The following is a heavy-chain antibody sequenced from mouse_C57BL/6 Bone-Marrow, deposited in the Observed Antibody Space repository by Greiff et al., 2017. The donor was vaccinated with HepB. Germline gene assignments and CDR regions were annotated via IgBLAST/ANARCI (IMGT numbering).Heavy chain of an antibody. D-gene: IGHD4-1*01. CDR2: IDPETGGT. V-gene: IGHV1-15*01. CDR3: TRGKLGALFAY. J-gene: IGHJ3*01. CDR1: GYTFTDYE. Sequence: VQLVEAGAELVRPGASVTLSCKASGYTFTDYEMHWVKQTPVHGLEWIGAIDPETGGTAYNQQFKGKAILTADKSSSTAYMGLGSLTSEVSAVYYCTRGKLGALFAYWGQGTLITVSA.